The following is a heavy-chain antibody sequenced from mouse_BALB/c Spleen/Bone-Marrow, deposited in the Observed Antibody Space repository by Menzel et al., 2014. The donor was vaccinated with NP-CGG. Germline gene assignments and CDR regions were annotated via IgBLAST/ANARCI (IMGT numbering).Heavy chain of an antibody. Sequence: EVHLVESGGGLVKPGGSLKLFCAASGFTLSSYAMSWVRQTPEKRLEWVASFSSGGNIYYPDSVKGRFTISRDNVRNILYLQMSSLRSEDTAMYYCARGGLVRGYGMDYWGQGTSVTVSS. CDR1: GFTLSSYA. V-gene: IGHV5-6-5*01. D-gene: IGHD1-1*01. CDR3: ARGGLVRGYGMDY. J-gene: IGHJ4*01. CDR2: FSSGGNI.